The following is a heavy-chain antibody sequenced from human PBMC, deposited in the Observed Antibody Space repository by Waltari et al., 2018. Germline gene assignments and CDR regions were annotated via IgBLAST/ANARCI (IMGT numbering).Heavy chain of an antibody. J-gene: IGHJ4*02. Sequence: QLQLQQWGAGLLKPSEPLSLTCPVYVGSFSGYYCSWIRQPPGKGLEWIGEINHIASPNYNPSLTSRGTISGDTAKNQFSRKLSSVTAADTAVYDCARGVYCSSTSCYVDYWGQGTLVTVSS. CDR3: ARGVYCSSTSCYVDY. D-gene: IGHD2-2*01. CDR2: INHIASP. CDR1: VGSFSGYY. V-gene: IGHV4-34*01.